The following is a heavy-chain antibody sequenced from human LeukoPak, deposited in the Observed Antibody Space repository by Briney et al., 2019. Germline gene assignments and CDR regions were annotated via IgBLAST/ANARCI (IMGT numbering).Heavy chain of an antibody. CDR1: GFTFSSYA. Sequence: GGSLRLSCAASGFTFSSYAMSWVRQIPGKGLEWVSAISGSGGSTYYADSVKGRFTISRDNSKNTLYLQMNSLRAEDTAVYYCARGEYDTSGYHPTYFDYWGQGTLVTVSS. D-gene: IGHD3-22*01. V-gene: IGHV3-23*01. CDR2: ISGSGGST. CDR3: ARGEYDTSGYHPTYFDY. J-gene: IGHJ4*02.